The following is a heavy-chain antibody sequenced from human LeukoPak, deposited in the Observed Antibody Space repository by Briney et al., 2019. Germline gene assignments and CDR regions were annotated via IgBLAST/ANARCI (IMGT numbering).Heavy chain of an antibody. CDR1: GYTFTSYD. J-gene: IGHJ4*02. CDR3: ARVYCSSTSCQIDY. CDR2: MKPNSGNT. D-gene: IGHD2-2*01. Sequence: ASVKVSCKASGYTFTSYDINWVRQATGQGLEWMGWMKPNSGNTGYAQKFQGRVTITRNTSISTAYMELSSLRSEDTAVYYCARVYCSSTSCQIDYWGQGTLVTVSS. V-gene: IGHV1-8*03.